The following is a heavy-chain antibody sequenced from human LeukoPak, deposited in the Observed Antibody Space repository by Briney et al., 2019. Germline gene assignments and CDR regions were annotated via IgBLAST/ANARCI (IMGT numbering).Heavy chain of an antibody. D-gene: IGHD3-22*01. J-gene: IGHJ5*02. Sequence: SETLSLTCTVSGGSIRSYYWSWIRQPAGKGLEWIGRIYTSGSTNYNPSLKSRVTMSVDTSKNQFSLKLSSVTAADTAVYYCASYYDSSGYNWFDPWGQGTLVTVSS. V-gene: IGHV4-4*07. CDR1: GGSIRSYY. CDR2: IYTSGST. CDR3: ASYYDSSGYNWFDP.